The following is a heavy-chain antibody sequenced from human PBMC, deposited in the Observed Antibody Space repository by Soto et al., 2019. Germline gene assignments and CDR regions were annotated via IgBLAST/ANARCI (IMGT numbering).Heavy chain of an antibody. V-gene: IGHV3-48*01. CDR1: GFTFSSYS. Sequence: GGSLRLSCAASGFTFSSYSMNWVRQAPGKGLEWVSYISSSSSTIYYADSVKGRFTISRDNAKNSLYLQMNSLRAEDTAVYYCARDLRLGELSALDYWGQGTLVTVSS. CDR2: ISSSSSTI. J-gene: IGHJ4*02. CDR3: ARDLRLGELSALDY. D-gene: IGHD3-16*02.